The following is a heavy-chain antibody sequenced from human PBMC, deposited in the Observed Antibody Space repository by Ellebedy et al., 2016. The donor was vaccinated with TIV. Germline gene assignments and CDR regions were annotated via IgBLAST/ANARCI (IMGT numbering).Heavy chain of an antibody. D-gene: IGHD6-19*01. CDR3: ARIEIAVAGTFDY. CDR2: IYSGGST. CDR1: GFTVSSNY. J-gene: IGHJ4*02. V-gene: IGHV3-66*01. Sequence: GESLKISCAASGFTVSSNYMSWVRQAPGKGLEWVSVIYSGGSTYYADSVKGRFTISRDNSKNTLYLQMNSLRAEDTAVYYCARIEIAVAGTFDYWGQGTLVTVSS.